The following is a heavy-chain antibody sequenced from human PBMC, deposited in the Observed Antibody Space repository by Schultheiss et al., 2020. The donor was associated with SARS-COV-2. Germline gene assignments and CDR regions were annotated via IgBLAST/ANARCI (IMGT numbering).Heavy chain of an antibody. Sequence: SETLSLTCTVSGGSISSYYWSWIRQPPGKGLEWIGYIYYSGSTNYNPSLKSRVTISVDTSKNQFSLKLSSVTAADTAVYYCAGGNSGYWGQGTLVTVSS. CDR1: GGSISSYY. J-gene: IGHJ4*02. V-gene: IGHV4-59*12. CDR3: AGGNSGY. D-gene: IGHD4-23*01. CDR2: IYYSGST.